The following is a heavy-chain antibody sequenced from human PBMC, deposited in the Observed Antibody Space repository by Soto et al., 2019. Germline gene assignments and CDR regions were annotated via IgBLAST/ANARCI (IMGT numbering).Heavy chain of an antibody. CDR2: ISSSSSYI. J-gene: IGHJ5*02. V-gene: IGHV3-21*01. D-gene: IGHD3-22*01. CDR3: ARDRPNYYDSFGWFDP. Sequence: GGSLRLSCAASGFTFSSYSMNWVRQAPGKGLEWVSSISSSSSYIYYADSVKGRFTISRDNAKNSLYLQMNSLRAEDTAVYYCARDRPNYYDSFGWFDPWGQGTLVTVSS. CDR1: GFTFSSYS.